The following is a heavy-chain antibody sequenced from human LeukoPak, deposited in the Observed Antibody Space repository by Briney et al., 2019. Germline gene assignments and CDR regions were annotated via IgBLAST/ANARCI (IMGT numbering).Heavy chain of an antibody. CDR1: GGSISSYY. D-gene: IGHD6-13*01. J-gene: IGHJ4*02. CDR2: VYYSGSP. V-gene: IGHV4-59*01. CDR3: ARYHGSSSWYWYFDY. Sequence: SETLSLTCTVSGGSISSYYWTWIRQPPGKGLEWIGCVYYSGSPNYNPSLKSRVTISVDTSKNQFSLKLSSMTAADTAVYYCARYHGSSSWYWYFDYWGQGTLVTVSS.